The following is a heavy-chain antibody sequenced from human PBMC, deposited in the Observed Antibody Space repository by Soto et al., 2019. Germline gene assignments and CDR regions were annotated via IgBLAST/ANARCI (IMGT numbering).Heavy chain of an antibody. D-gene: IGHD3-22*01. V-gene: IGHV3-30-3*01. CDR3: ASTSAGYYYDSSGYQTPNYYYYGMDV. CDR2: ISYDGSNK. J-gene: IGHJ6*02. Sequence: SLRLSCAASGFTFSSYAMHWVRQAPGKGLEWVAVISYDGSNKYYADSVKGRFTISRDNSKNTLYLQMNSLRAEDTAVYYCASTSAGYYYDSSGYQTPNYYYYGMDVWGQGTTVTVSS. CDR1: GFTFSSYA.